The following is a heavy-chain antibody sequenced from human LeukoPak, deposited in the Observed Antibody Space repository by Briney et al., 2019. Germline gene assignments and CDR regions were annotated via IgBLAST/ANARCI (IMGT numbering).Heavy chain of an antibody. D-gene: IGHD4-17*01. J-gene: IGHJ6*02. CDR2: IIPILGIA. CDR1: GGTFSSYA. V-gene: IGHV1-69*04. Sequence: ASVKVSCKASGGTFSSYAISWVRQAPGQGLEWMGRIIPILGIANYAQKFQGRVTITADKSTSTAYMELSSLRSEDTAVYYCARGYKIKRGTDTVTTNYGMDVWGQGTTVTVSS. CDR3: ARGYKIKRGTDTVTTNYGMDV.